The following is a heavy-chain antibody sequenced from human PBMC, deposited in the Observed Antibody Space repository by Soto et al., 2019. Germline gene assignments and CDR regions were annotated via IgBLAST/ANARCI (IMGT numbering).Heavy chain of an antibody. CDR1: GFTVDDYA. J-gene: IGHJ1*01. V-gene: IGHV3-9*01. CDR3: VKDESINWYSGHFRH. Sequence: EVQLVESGGGLVQPGRYLRLSCAASGFTVDDYAMHSVRQVPGKGLEWVSGINGNSGSIGYGDSVKGRFAISRDNAKNSLHLQMNSLSAEDTAFYYCVKDESINWYSGHFRHWGQGTLVTVSS. CDR2: INGNSGSI. D-gene: IGHD6-13*01.